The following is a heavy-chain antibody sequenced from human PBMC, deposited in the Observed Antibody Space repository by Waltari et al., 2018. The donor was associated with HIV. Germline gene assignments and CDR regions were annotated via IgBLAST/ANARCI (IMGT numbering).Heavy chain of an antibody. Sequence: EVQLVESGGGPVKPGGSLRLSCRASGFTFNSYSLNWVRQAPGKGLEWISSISSSGTFTHDADEVKGRFTSSRDNANKSVYLHMNSLRAEDTAVYYCARDSRDNSWSLNFFDPWGQGTLVTVSS. CDR3: ARDSRDNSWSLNFFDP. CDR1: GFTFNSYS. J-gene: IGHJ5*02. D-gene: IGHD6-13*01. V-gene: IGHV3-21*01. CDR2: ISSSGTFT.